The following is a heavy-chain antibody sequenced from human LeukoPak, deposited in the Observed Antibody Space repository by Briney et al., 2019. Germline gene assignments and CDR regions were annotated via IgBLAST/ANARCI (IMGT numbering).Heavy chain of an antibody. CDR2: IIPYFGTS. CDR1: GVTFSRLV. V-gene: IGHV1-69*01. Sequence: SVKVSCKASGVTFSRLVVSWVRQAPGQGLEWMGQIIPYFGTSNYAQNFQGRVTLTADEATNTAYMELNRLRSDDTAVYYCTRDGGDYGASGSYPDYWGQGTLVTVSS. J-gene: IGHJ4*02. D-gene: IGHD3-10*01. CDR3: TRDGGDYGASGSYPDY.